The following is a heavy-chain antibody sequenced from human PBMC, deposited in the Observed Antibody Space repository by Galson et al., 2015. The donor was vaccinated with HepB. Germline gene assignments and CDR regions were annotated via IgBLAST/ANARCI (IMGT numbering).Heavy chain of an antibody. CDR2: INAGNGNT. Sequence: SVKVSCKASGYTFTSYAMHWVRQAPGQRLEWMGWINAGNGNTKYSQKFQGRVTITRDTSASTACMELSSLRSEDTAVYYCARDRGPERRFDYWGQGTLVTVSS. CDR3: ARDRGPERRFDY. CDR1: GYTFTSYA. V-gene: IGHV1-3*01. J-gene: IGHJ4*02. D-gene: IGHD1-1*01.